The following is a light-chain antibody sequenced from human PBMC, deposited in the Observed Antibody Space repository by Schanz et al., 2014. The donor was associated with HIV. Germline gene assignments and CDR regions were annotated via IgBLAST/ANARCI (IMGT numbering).Light chain of an antibody. CDR2: EVT. CDR3: CSYAGSYS. V-gene: IGLV2-14*01. CDR1: SSDVGVYNY. Sequence: QSALTQPASVSGSPGQSITISCTGTSSDVGVYNYVSWYQQHPGRAPKLMIYEVTNRPSGVSDRFSGSKSGHTASLTISGLQVEDEADYYCCSYAGSYSFGGGTKVTVL. J-gene: IGLJ2*01.